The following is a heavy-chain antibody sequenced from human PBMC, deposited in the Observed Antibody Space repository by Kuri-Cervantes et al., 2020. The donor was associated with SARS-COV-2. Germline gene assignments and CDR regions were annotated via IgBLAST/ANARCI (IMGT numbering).Heavy chain of an antibody. CDR2: ISSSSSTI. CDR1: GFTFSSYS. Sequence: GESLKISCAASGFTFSSYSMNWVRQAPGKGLEWVSYISSSSSTIYYADSVKGRFTISRDNAKNSLYLQMNSLRDEDTAVYYCASEGSGYHFALPAPQYGMDVWGQGTTVTVSS. D-gene: IGHD3-3*01. J-gene: IGHJ6*02. V-gene: IGHV3-48*02. CDR3: ASEGSGYHFALPAPQYGMDV.